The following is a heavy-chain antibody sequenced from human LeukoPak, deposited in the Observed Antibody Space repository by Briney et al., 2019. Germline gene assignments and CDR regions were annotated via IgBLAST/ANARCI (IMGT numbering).Heavy chain of an antibody. V-gene: IGHV3-21*01. CDR1: GFTFSSYS. CDR2: ISSSSSYI. CDR3: ARDFYYDSSGYYMGGSDTDY. Sequence: SGGSLRLSCAASGFTFSSYSMNWVRQAPGKGLEWVSSISSSSSYIYYADSVKGRFTISRDNAKNSLYLQMNSLRAEDTAVYYCARDFYYDSSGYYMGGSDTDYWGQGTLVTVSS. D-gene: IGHD3-22*01. J-gene: IGHJ4*02.